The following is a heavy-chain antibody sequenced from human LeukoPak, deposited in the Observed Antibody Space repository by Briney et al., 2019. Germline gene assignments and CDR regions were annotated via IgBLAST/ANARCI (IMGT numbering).Heavy chain of an antibody. V-gene: IGHV3-21*01. CDR1: GFTFSSYN. Sequence: GGSLRLSCAASGFTFSSYNMNWVRQAPGKGLEWVSSISSSSDYIYYADSVKGRFTISRDNAKNSLYLQMNSLRAEDTAVYYCARGKTSQNIVTRKTYNWFDPWGQGTLVTVSS. CDR2: ISSSSDYI. J-gene: IGHJ5*02. CDR3: ARGKTSQNIVTRKTYNWFDP. D-gene: IGHD2/OR15-2a*01.